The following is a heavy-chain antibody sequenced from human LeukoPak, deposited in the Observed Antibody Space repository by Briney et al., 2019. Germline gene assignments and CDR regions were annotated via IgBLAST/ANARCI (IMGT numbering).Heavy chain of an antibody. CDR2: ISSSGSTI. CDR1: GFTFSSYE. Sequence: GGSLRLSCAASGFTFSSYEMNWVRQAPGKGLEWVSYISSSGSTIYYADSVKGRFTISRDNAKNSLYLQMNSLRAEDTAVYYCARAHGRSSGWYGIDYWGQGTLVTVSS. V-gene: IGHV3-48*03. CDR3: ARAHGRSSGWYGIDY. D-gene: IGHD6-19*01. J-gene: IGHJ4*02.